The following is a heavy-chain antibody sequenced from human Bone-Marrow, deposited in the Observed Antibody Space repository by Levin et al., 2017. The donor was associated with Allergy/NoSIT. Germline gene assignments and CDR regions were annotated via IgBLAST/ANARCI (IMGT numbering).Heavy chain of an antibody. V-gene: IGHV3-11*01. CDR1: GFTFSDYY. D-gene: IGHD3-9*01. CDR3: ARGDYDILTGYRKSYYYYYGMDV. J-gene: IGHJ6*02. CDR2: ISSSGSTI. Sequence: AGGSLRLSCAASGFTFSDYYMSWIRQAPGKGLEWVSYISSSGSTIYYADSVKGRFTISRDNAKNSLYLQMNSLRAEDTAVYYCARGDYDILTGYRKSYYYYYGMDVWGQGTTVTVSS.